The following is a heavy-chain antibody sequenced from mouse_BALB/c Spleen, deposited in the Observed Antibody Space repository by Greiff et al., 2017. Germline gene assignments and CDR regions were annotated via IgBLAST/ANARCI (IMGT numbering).Heavy chain of an antibody. CDR3: ARSYGSYAMDY. CDR2: IYPGDGDT. D-gene: IGHD2-1*01. V-gene: IGHV1-80*01. Sequence: VQLQQSGAELVRPGSSVKISCKASGYAFSSYWMNWVKQRPGQGLEWIGQIYPGDGDTNYNGKFKGKATLTADKSSSTAYMQLSSLTSEDSAVYFCARSYGSYAMDYWGQGTSVTVSS. CDR1: GYAFSSYW. J-gene: IGHJ4*01.